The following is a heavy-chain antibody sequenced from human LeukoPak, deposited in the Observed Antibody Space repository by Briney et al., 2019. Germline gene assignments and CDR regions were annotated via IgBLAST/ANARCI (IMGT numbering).Heavy chain of an antibody. D-gene: IGHD3-3*01. J-gene: IGHJ5*02. V-gene: IGHV3-11*04. CDR1: GFTFRDYY. CDR3: ARVYYASWSGQPLSQHWLDP. Sequence: GGSLRLSCTASGFTFRDYYVTWIRQAPGKGLEWVSYIRSTGSSTAYADSVKGRFAISRDNAKDSLYLQMNGLRVEDTAVYYCARVYYASWSGQPLSQHWLDPWGQGTLVTVSS. CDR2: IRSTGSST.